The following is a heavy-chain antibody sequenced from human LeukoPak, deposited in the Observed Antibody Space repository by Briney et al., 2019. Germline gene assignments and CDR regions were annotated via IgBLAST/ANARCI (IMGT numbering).Heavy chain of an antibody. CDR2: ISYDGSNK. D-gene: IGHD4-17*01. J-gene: IGHJ5*02. CDR3: ARDPDYGDYEWFDP. CDR1: GFTFSSYS. V-gene: IGHV3-30*03. Sequence: GGSLRLSCAASGFTFSSYSMNWVRQAPGKGLEWVAVISYDGSNKYYADSVKGRFTISRDNSKNTLYLQMNSLRAEDTAVYYCARDPDYGDYEWFDPWGQGTLVTVSS.